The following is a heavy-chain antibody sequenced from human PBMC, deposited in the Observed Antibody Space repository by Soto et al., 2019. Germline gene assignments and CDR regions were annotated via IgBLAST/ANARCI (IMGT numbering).Heavy chain of an antibody. Sequence: PSETLSLTCAVYGGSFSGYYWSWIRQPPGKGLEWIGEINHSGSTNYNPSLKSRVTISVDTSKNQFSLKLSSVTAADTAVYYCARGPGDYDYWGQGTLVTVSS. CDR1: GGSFSGYY. CDR2: INHSGST. CDR3: ARGPGDYDY. D-gene: IGHD4-17*01. J-gene: IGHJ4*02. V-gene: IGHV4-34*01.